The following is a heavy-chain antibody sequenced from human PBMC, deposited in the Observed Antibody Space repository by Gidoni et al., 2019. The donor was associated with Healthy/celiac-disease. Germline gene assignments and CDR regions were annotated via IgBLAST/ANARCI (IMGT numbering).Heavy chain of an antibody. D-gene: IGHD6-13*01. Sequence: EVQLVESGGGLVKPGGSLRLSCAASGFTFSSYSMNWVRQAPGKGLEWVSSISSSSSYIYYADSVKGRFTISRDNAKNSLYLQMNSLRAEDTAVYYCARDLSSSWTHWYFDLWGRGTLVTVSS. CDR3: ARDLSSSWTHWYFDL. V-gene: IGHV3-21*01. CDR2: ISSSSSYI. J-gene: IGHJ2*01. CDR1: GFTFSSYS.